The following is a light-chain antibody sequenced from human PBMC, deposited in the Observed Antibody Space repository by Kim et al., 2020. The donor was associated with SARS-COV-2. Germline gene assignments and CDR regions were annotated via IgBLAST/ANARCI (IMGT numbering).Light chain of an antibody. J-gene: IGKJ2*01. V-gene: IGKV1D-8*02. CDR3: QQYFDFPYT. CDR1: QNIARY. Sequence: SASPGDKGTITWRLTQNIARYLAWFQQRPGKAPQLLIYVAYTLHTGAPSSFSGSASGTDFTLTINPLRSEESATYFCQQYFDFPYTFGQGTNLEI. CDR2: VAY.